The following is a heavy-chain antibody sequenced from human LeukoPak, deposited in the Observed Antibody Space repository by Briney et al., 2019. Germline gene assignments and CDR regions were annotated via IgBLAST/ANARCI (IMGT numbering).Heavy chain of an antibody. Sequence: SETLSLTCTVSGGSISSSSYYWGWIRQPPGKGLEWIGSIYYSGSTYYNPSLKSRVTISVDTSKNQFSLKLSSVTAADTAVYYCATEGGEQQLLPNWGQGTLVTVSS. CDR3: ATEGGEQQLLPN. V-gene: IGHV4-39*07. CDR1: GGSISSSSYY. J-gene: IGHJ4*02. D-gene: IGHD6-13*01. CDR2: IYYSGST.